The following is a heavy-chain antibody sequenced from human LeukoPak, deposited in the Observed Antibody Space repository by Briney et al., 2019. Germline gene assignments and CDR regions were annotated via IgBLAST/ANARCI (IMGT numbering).Heavy chain of an antibody. V-gene: IGHV3-23*01. J-gene: IGHJ4*02. CDR3: AKVPSDYFFLY. CDR1: GFTFSRYA. Sequence: GGSLKLSCAASGFTFSRYAMRWVRQAPGKGLEWVSAISGSGGSTYYAHFVQGRFTISSDNSKNPLYLQMNRLRADATAVYYCAKVPSDYFFLYWGGGTVVSVPS. CDR2: ISGSGGST.